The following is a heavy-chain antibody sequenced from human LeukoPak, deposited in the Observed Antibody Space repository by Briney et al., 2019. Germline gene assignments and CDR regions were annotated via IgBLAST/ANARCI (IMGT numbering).Heavy chain of an antibody. CDR3: ARAPSEVGGYYPEYFRH. J-gene: IGHJ1*01. CDR2: IKRDGKT. D-gene: IGHD3-22*01. CDR1: GFTFSRYW. Sequence: TGGSLRLSCEASGFTFSRYWMHWVRQAPGKGLVWVSCIKRDGKTNYADSVKGRFTISRDNAKNTVSLQMDSLRAEDTGVYYCARAPSEVGGYYPEYFRHWGQGTLVTVSS. V-gene: IGHV3-74*01.